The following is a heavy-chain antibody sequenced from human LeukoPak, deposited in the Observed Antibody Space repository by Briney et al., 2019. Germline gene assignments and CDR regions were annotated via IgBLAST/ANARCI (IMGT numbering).Heavy chain of an antibody. V-gene: IGHV1-69*05. Sequence: ASVKVSCKASGGTFSSYAISWVRQAPGQGLEWMGGIIPIFGTANYAQKFQGRVTITTDESTSTDYMELSSLRSEDTAVYYCARDHEGRRAFDIWGQGTMVTVSS. J-gene: IGHJ3*02. CDR1: GGTFSSYA. CDR2: IIPIFGTA. CDR3: ARDHEGRRAFDI. D-gene: IGHD6-25*01.